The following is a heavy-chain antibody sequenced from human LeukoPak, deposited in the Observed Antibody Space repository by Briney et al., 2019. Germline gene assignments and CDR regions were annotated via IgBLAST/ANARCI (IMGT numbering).Heavy chain of an antibody. CDR2: ISSSGSTI. J-gene: IGHJ3*02. CDR1: GFTFSDYY. V-gene: IGHV3-11*01. Sequence: GGSLRLSCAASGFTFSDYYMSWIRQAPGKGLEWVSYISSSGSTIYYADSVKGRFTNSRDNAKNSLYLQMNSLRAEDTAVYYCARDIDSSGYWAFDIWGQGTMVTVSS. CDR3: ARDIDSSGYWAFDI. D-gene: IGHD3-22*01.